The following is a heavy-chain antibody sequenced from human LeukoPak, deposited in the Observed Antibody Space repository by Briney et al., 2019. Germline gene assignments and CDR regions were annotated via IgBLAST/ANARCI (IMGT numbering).Heavy chain of an antibody. J-gene: IGHJ5*02. Sequence: SETLSLTCAVYRGSFSGYYWSWIRQPPGKGLEWIGEINHSGSTNYNPSLKSRVTISVDTSKNQFSLKLSSVTAADTAVYYCARKDIVVVVATTSTSFDPWGQGTLVTVSS. V-gene: IGHV4-34*01. D-gene: IGHD2-15*01. CDR1: RGSFSGYY. CDR3: ARKDIVVVVATTSTSFDP. CDR2: INHSGST.